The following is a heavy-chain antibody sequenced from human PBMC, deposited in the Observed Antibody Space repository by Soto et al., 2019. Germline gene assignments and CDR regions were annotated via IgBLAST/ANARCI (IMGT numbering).Heavy chain of an antibody. J-gene: IGHJ4*02. Sequence: EVQLVESGGGLVKPGGSLRLSCAASGFTFSSYSMNWVRPAPGKGLEWVSSISSSSSYIYYADSVKCRLTISRDNAKNSLYLQITSLSAEDTDVYYCARDPTVTTTAFDYWGQGTLVTVSS. CDR1: GFTFSSYS. CDR2: ISSSSSYI. V-gene: IGHV3-21*01. D-gene: IGHD4-17*01. CDR3: ARDPTVTTTAFDY.